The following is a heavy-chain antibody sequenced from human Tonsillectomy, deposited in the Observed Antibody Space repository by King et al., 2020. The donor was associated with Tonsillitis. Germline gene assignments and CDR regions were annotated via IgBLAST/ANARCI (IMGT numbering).Heavy chain of an antibody. CDR1: GGSIGSGNYY. D-gene: IGHD2-15*01. CDR3: ARDIGYDAFDI. V-gene: IGHV4-61*02. CDR2: VYTRGNN. Sequence: PLQESGPGLVKPSQTLSLTCSVSGGSIGSGNYYWSWIRQTAGKGLEWIGRVYTRGNNNYNPALQSRLTISIDKTENKVSLRLNSVTAADTAVYYCARDIGYDAFDIWGQGTMVTVFS. J-gene: IGHJ3*02.